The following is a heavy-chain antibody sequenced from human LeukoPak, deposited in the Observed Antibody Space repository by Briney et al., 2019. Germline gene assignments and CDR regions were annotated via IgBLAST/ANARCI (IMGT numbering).Heavy chain of an antibody. Sequence: GGSLRLSCAASGFTVSSNYMSWVRQAPGKGLEWVSVIYSGGSTYYADSVKGRFTISRDNSKNTLYLQMNSLRAEDTAVYYCARVRAHYYYDSSGYYFDYWGQGTLVTVSS. J-gene: IGHJ4*02. CDR1: GFTVSSNY. CDR3: ARVRAHYYYDSSGYYFDY. V-gene: IGHV3-53*01. CDR2: IYSGGST. D-gene: IGHD3-22*01.